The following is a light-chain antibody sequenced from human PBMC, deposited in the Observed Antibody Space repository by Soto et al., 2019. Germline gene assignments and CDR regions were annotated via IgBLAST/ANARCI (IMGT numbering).Light chain of an antibody. CDR3: QSYDSDFVV. V-gene: IGLV6-57*04. CDR1: SGSIANNY. J-gene: IGLJ2*01. Sequence: NFMLTQPHSVSESPGKPLSIPGTRSSGSIANNYVQWYQQRPGSAPTTVIYENNQRLSGVPDRFSGSTDGSSNSASLTISGLQTEDEADYYCQSYDSDFVVFGGGTKVTVL. CDR2: ENN.